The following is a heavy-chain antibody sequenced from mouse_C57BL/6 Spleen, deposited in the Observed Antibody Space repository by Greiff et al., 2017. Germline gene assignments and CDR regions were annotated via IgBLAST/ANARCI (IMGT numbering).Heavy chain of an antibody. CDR3: ARWIYYEYGGSFAY. V-gene: IGHV1-39*01. D-gene: IGHD2-4*01. CDR1: GYSFTDYN. CDR2: INPSNGTT. Sequence: EVQLQESGPELVKPGASVKISCKASGYSFTDYNMNWVKQSHGKSLEWIGVINPSNGTTSYNQKFKGKATLTVDQSSSTAYMQLNSLTSEDSAVYYGARWIYYEYGGSFAYWGQGTLVTVSA. J-gene: IGHJ3*01.